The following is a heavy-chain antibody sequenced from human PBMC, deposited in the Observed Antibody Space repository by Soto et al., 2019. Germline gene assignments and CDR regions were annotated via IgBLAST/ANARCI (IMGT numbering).Heavy chain of an antibody. CDR1: GFSLSTSGVG. CDR2: IYWDDHK. J-gene: IGHJ3*01. Sequence: QITLKESGPTLVKPTQTLTLTCTFSGFSLSTSGVGVGWIRQPPGKALEWLALIYWDDHKRYSPSLKSRLTITRDTSKNQVVLTMTNMDPVDTATYYCAHTDTSTWYWAFDFRGQGTMVTVSS. CDR3: AHTDTSTWYWAFDF. V-gene: IGHV2-5*02. D-gene: IGHD6-13*01.